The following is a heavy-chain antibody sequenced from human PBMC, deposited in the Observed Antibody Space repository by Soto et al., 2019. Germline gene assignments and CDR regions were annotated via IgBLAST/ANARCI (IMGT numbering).Heavy chain of an antibody. CDR3: ARELQGLYYFDY. D-gene: IGHD2-15*01. CDR2: INAGNGNT. J-gene: IGHJ4*02. CDR1: RYTFISYA. V-gene: IGHV1-3*01. Sequence: SVKVSCKASRYTFISYAIHWVRQAPGQRLEWMGWINAGNGNTKYSQKFQGRVTITRDTSASTAYMELTSLRSEDTAVYYCARELQGLYYFDYWGQGTLVTVSS.